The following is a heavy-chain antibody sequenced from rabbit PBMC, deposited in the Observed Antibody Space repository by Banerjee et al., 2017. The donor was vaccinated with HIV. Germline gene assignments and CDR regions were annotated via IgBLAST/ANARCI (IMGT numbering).Heavy chain of an antibody. V-gene: IGHV1S45*01. Sequence: QEQLVESGGGLVTLGGSLTLSCKASGIDFSSYYMSWVRQAPGKRPEWIACIDKGDGNTYYASWAKGRFTISKTSSTTVTLQMTSLTAADTATYFCANEYVATGRAFNLWGPGTLVTVS. CDR2: IDKGDGNT. CDR3: ANEYVATGRAFNL. J-gene: IGHJ4*01. D-gene: IGHD5-1*01. CDR1: GIDFSSYYM.